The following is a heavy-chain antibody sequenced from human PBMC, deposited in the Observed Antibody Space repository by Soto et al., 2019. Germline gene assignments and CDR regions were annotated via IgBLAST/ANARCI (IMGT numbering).Heavy chain of an antibody. D-gene: IGHD6-13*01. Sequence: SETLSLTCTVSGGSISSSSYYWGWIRQPPGKGLEWIGSIYYSGSTYYNPSLKSRVTISVDTSKNQFSLKLSSVTAADTAVYYCARRAQQLGPKRWFDPWGQGTLVTVSS. CDR1: GGSISSSSYY. J-gene: IGHJ5*02. V-gene: IGHV4-39*01. CDR2: IYYSGST. CDR3: ARRAQQLGPKRWFDP.